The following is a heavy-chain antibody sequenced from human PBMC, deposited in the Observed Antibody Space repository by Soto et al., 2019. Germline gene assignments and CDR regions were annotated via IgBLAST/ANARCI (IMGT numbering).Heavy chain of an antibody. J-gene: IGHJ3*01. Sequence: EVQFLESGGGVVRPGGSLRLSCVASGLSFDNYAMTWVRQSPGKGLEWLACITGNGAVTSYTDSVRGRFTISRDNSKNTLYLQMDRVRADDTAVYYCGKDPNGDYFGTFDFWGQGTTVTVSS. D-gene: IGHD4-17*01. CDR2: ITGNGAVT. CDR3: GKDPNGDYFGTFDF. V-gene: IGHV3-23*01. CDR1: GLSFDNYA.